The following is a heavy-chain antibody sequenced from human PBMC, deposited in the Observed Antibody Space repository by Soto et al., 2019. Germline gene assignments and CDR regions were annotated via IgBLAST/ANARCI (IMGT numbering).Heavy chain of an antibody. Sequence: GGSLRLSCAASGFTVSSNYMSWVRQAPGKGLEWVSVIYSGGSTYYAGSVKGRFTISRDNSKNTLYLQMNSLRAEDTAVYYCAGDRITIFGVVIEFDGMDVWGQGTTVTVSS. CDR3: AGDRITIFGVVIEFDGMDV. D-gene: IGHD3-3*01. V-gene: IGHV3-53*01. CDR1: GFTVSSNY. CDR2: IYSGGST. J-gene: IGHJ6*02.